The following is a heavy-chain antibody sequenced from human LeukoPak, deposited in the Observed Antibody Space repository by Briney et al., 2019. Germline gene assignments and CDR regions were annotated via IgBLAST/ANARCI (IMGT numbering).Heavy chain of an antibody. CDR3: GEPGY. CDR1: DGSISSSSYY. D-gene: IGHD1-14*01. J-gene: IGHJ4*02. Sequence: SETLSHTCTVSDGSISSSSYYWGWIRQPPGKGLEWIGTIYYSGSTYYNPSLKGRVTISVDTSKNQFSLKLSSVTAADTAVYYCGEPGYWGQGTLVTVSS. CDR2: IYYSGST. V-gene: IGHV4-39*01.